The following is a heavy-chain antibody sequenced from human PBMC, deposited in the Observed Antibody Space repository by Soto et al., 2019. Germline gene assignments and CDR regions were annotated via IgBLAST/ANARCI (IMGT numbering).Heavy chain of an antibody. CDR2: INAANGNT. CDR3: ARDQGLCGGDSCWGDCDY. Sequence: VQLVQSGAEVKKPGASVKVSCKASGYTFTNNAIHWVRQAPGQRLEWMGWINAANGNTKYSQKFQGRVTTTRDTSASTAYMELSSLRSEDTAVYYCARDQGLCGGDSCWGDCDYWGQGTLVTVSS. CDR1: GYTFTNNA. V-gene: IGHV1-3*01. D-gene: IGHD2-15*01. J-gene: IGHJ4*02.